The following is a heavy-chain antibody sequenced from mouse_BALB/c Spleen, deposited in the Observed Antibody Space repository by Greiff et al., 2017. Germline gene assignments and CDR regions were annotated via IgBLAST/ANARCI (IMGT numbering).Heavy chain of an antibody. J-gene: IGHJ4*01. CDR2: ISYSGST. CDR3: ARGGYMDY. Sequence: EVQLQESGPGLVKPSQSLSLTCTVTGYSITSDYAWNWIRQFPGNKLEWMGYISYSGSTSYNPSLKSRISITRDTSKNQFFLQLNSVTTEDTATYYCARGGYMDYWGQGTSVTVSS. V-gene: IGHV3-2*02. CDR1: GYSITSDYA.